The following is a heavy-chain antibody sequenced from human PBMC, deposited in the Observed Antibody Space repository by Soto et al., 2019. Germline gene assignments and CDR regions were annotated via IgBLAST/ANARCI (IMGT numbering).Heavy chain of an antibody. J-gene: IGHJ4*02. V-gene: IGHV3-66*01. D-gene: IGHD1-26*01. Sequence: LVESGGGLVQPGGSLRLSCAASGLTVSNNYMSWVGQAPGKGLEWVSLIYSGGSTHYADSVKGRFTISRDNSKNTLYLQMSSLRVEDTAVYYCAGYSHKGDWGQGTLVTVSS. CDR2: IYSGGST. CDR1: GLTVSNNY. CDR3: AGYSHKGD.